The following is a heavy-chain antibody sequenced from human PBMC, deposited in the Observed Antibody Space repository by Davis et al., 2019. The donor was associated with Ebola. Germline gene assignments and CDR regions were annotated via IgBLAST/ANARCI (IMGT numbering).Heavy chain of an antibody. J-gene: IGHJ6*02. D-gene: IGHD5-12*01. CDR1: GGTFSNYA. V-gene: IGHV1-69*13. Sequence: SVKVSCKASGGTFSNYAISWVRQAPGQGLEWMGGIIPIFGTANYAQKFQGRVTITADESTSTAYMELSSLRSEDTAVYYCARDDLLRVATDSTDGMDVWGQGTTVTVSS. CDR2: IIPIFGTA. CDR3: ARDDLLRVATDSTDGMDV.